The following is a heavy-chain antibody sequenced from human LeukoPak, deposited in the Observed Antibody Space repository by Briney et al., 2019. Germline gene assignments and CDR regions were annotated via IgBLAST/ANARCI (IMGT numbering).Heavy chain of an antibody. CDR2: ISSSSGTI. CDR1: GFTFSTYN. V-gene: IGHV3-48*01. CDR3: ARRLAASGKHYFDY. Sequence: GGSLRLSCAASGFTFSTYNMNWVRQAPGKGLEWVSYISSSSGTIYYADSVQGRFTISRDNAKNSLYLQMNSLRAEDTAVYYCARRLAASGKHYFDYWGQGTLVTVSS. J-gene: IGHJ4*02. D-gene: IGHD6-13*01.